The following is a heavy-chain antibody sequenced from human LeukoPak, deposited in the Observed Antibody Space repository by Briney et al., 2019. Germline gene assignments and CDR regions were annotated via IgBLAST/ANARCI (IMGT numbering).Heavy chain of an antibody. J-gene: IGHJ4*02. CDR3: AVTSRSYAFDY. D-gene: IGHD3-16*01. CDR2: INQDGSES. CDR1: GFTFTNNW. V-gene: IGHV3-7*02. Sequence: GGSLRLSCTAAGFTFTNNWMFWVRQAPGKGPEWLANINQDGSESYSVDSVKGRFTISRDNAKNSVYLQMNSLRVEDTAVYYCAVTSRSYAFDYWGPGTLVTVSS.